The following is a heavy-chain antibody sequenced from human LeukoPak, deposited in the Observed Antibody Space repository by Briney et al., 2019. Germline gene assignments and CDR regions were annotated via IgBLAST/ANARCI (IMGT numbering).Heavy chain of an antibody. CDR2: ISGSGGST. J-gene: IGHJ4*02. CDR3: AKDFLYSGSSGDYLDY. Sequence: PGGSLRLSCAASGFTFSSYAMSWVRQAPGKGLEWVSAISGSGGSTYYADSVKGRFTISRDNSKNTLYLQMNSLRAEDTAVYYCAKDFLYSGSSGDYLDYWGQGTLVTVSS. D-gene: IGHD6-6*01. V-gene: IGHV3-23*01. CDR1: GFTFSSYA.